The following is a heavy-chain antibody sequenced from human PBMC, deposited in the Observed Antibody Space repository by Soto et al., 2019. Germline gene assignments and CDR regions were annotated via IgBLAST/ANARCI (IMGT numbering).Heavy chain of an antibody. J-gene: IGHJ3*02. Sequence: QVQLVQSGAEVRKPGSSVRVSCKASGGSFNRHTISWVRQAPGQGLEWMGGIIPIFGTANHAQKFQGRVTIIADESTSTVYMELSSLRSEDTAVYYCAREASGGSGAFDIWGQGTMVTVSS. D-gene: IGHD2-15*01. CDR2: IIPIFGTA. V-gene: IGHV1-69*01. CDR1: GGSFNRHT. CDR3: AREASGGSGAFDI.